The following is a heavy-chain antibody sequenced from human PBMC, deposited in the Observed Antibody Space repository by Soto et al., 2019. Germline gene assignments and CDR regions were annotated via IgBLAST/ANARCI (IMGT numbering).Heavy chain of an antibody. D-gene: IGHD2-2*01. Sequence: GESLKLSCKGSGYSFTSYWICWVRQMPGKGLDWMGIIYPGDSDTGYSPSFQGQVTISADKSISTAYLQWSSLKASDTAMYYCARHLVPAAKHYYYYYGMDVWGQGTTVTVSS. J-gene: IGHJ6*02. V-gene: IGHV5-51*01. CDR1: GYSFTSYW. CDR3: ARHLVPAAKHYYYYYGMDV. CDR2: IYPGDSDT.